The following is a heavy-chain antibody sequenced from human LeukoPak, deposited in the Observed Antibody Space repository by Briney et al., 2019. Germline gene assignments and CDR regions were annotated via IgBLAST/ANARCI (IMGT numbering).Heavy chain of an antibody. D-gene: IGHD3-10*01. Sequence: PSETLSLTCTVSGGSISSYFWTWVRQPPGKGLEWIGYIYYSGSTYYNPSLKSRVTISVDTSKNQFSLKLSSVTAADTAVYYCARGLLTMVRGAHFDYWGQGTLVTVSS. V-gene: IGHV4-59*06. CDR2: IYYSGST. CDR3: ARGLLTMVRGAHFDY. CDR1: GGSISSYF. J-gene: IGHJ4*02.